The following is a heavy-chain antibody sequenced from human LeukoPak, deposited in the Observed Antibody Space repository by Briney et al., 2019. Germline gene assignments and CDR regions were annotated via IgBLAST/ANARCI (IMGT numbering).Heavy chain of an antibody. Sequence: GGSLRLSCAASGFTFSSYWMYWVRQAPGKGLVWVSRINTDGSSTSYADSVKGRFTISRDNAKNSLYLQMNSLRAEDTAVYHCARAKGSYSFDYWGQGTLVTVSS. V-gene: IGHV3-74*01. D-gene: IGHD3-10*01. CDR3: ARAKGSYSFDY. CDR2: INTDGSST. CDR1: GFTFSSYW. J-gene: IGHJ4*02.